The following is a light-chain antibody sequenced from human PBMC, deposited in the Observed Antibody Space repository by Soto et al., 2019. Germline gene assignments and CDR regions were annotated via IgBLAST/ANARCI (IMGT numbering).Light chain of an antibody. CDR2: GAS. J-gene: IGKJ1*01. Sequence: EIVLTQSPGTLSLSPGERATLSCRASQSVNSNYLAWYRRKPGQAPSLLIYGASTRATGIPGRFSGSGSGTDFTLTITTLGPEGFAVYYYQQYGSSPPTFGQGTKVEIK. V-gene: IGKV3-20*01. CDR1: QSVNSNY. CDR3: QQYGSSPPT.